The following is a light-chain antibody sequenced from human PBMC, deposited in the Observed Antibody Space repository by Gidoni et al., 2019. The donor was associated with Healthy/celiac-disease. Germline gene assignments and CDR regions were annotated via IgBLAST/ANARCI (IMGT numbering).Light chain of an antibody. CDR2: EAT. Sequence: EKTLTQSPAFMSATPGDNGNISCQASQDIDDDMNWYQHKPGEASIFIIHEATTLLPGIPPRFIGSGYVTYFTLTINNIESEDAAYYFCLQHDNFLPWTFGQGTKVEIK. J-gene: IGKJ1*01. CDR1: QDIDDD. V-gene: IGKV5-2*01. CDR3: LQHDNFLPWT.